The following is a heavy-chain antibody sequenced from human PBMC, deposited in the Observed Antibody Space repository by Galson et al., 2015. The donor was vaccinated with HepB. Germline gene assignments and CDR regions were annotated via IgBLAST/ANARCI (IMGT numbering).Heavy chain of an antibody. D-gene: IGHD2-8*02. J-gene: IGHJ5*02. CDR2: IKSKTDGGTT. CDR3: TTDVFYSTYWSWFDP. V-gene: IGHV3-15*01. CDR1: GFTFSSYT. Sequence: SLRLSCAASGFTFSSYTMNWVRQAPGKGLEWVGRIKSKTDGGTTDYTAPVKGRFTISRDDSKNRPYLQMNSLKTEDSAVYYCTTDVFYSTYWSWFDPWGQGTLVTVSS.